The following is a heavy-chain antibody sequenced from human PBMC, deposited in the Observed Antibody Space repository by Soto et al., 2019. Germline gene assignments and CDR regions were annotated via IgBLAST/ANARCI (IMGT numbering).Heavy chain of an antibody. CDR3: AAPKYFDILTGYPRSYYYYGMDV. CDR1: GFTFTNSA. CDR2: IVVGSGNT. D-gene: IGHD3-9*01. Sequence: GASVKVSCKASGFTFTNSAVQWVRQARGQRLEWIGWIVVGSGNTNHAQKFQERVTITRDMSTSTAYMELSSLRSEDTAVYYCAAPKYFDILTGYPRSYYYYGMDVWGQGTTVTVSS. J-gene: IGHJ6*02. V-gene: IGHV1-58*01.